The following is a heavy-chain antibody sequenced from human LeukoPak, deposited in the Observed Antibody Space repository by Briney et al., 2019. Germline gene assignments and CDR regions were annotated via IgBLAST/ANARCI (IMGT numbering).Heavy chain of an antibody. J-gene: IGHJ2*01. Sequence: TSETLSLTCAVYGGSFSGYYWSWLRQPPGKGLEWIGEINHSGSTNYNPSLKSRVTISVDTSKNQFSLKLSSVTAADTAVYYCAREVGSSSWYSWWYFDLWGRGTLVTVSS. D-gene: IGHD6-13*01. V-gene: IGHV4-34*01. CDR3: AREVGSSSWYSWWYFDL. CDR2: INHSGST. CDR1: GGSFSGYY.